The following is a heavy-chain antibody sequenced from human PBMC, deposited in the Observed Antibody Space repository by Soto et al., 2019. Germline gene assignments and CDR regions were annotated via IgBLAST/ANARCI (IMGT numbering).Heavy chain of an antibody. V-gene: IGHV3-30*18. J-gene: IGHJ4*02. CDR1: GFTFSSYG. CDR3: AKAIDHIVVVTAIPGLFDY. D-gene: IGHD2-21*02. CDR2: ISYDGSNK. Sequence: VGSLRLSCAASGFTFSSYGMHWVRQAPGKGLEWVAVISYDGSNKYYADSVKGRFAISRDNSKNTLYLQMNSLRAEDTAVYYCAKAIDHIVVVTAIPGLFDYWGQGTLVTVSS.